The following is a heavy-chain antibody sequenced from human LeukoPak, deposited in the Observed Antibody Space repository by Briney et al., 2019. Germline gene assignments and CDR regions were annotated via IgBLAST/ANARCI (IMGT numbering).Heavy chain of an antibody. Sequence: QPGGSLRLSCAASGFTFSSYAMSWVRQAPGKGLEWVSAISGSGGSTYYADSVKGRFTISRDNSKNTLYLQMNSLRAEDTAVYYCAKFQTVTTTYYYYYGMDVWGQGTTVTVSS. D-gene: IGHD4-17*01. V-gene: IGHV3-23*01. CDR1: GFTFSSYA. J-gene: IGHJ6*02. CDR3: AKFQTVTTTYYYYYGMDV. CDR2: ISGSGGST.